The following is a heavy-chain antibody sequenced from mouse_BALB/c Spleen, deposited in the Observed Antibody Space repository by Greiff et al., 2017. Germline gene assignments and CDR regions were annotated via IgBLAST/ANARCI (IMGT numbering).Heavy chain of an antibody. CDR3: ARASLLRLQSFDY. J-gene: IGHJ2*01. V-gene: IGHV5-4*02. CDR1: GFTFSDYY. Sequence: EVKLMESGGGLVKPGGSLKLSCAASGFTFSDYYMYWVRQTPEKRLEWVATISDGGSYTYYPDSVKGRFTISRDNAKNNLYLQMSSLKSEDTAMYYCARASLLRLQSFDYWGQGTTLTVSS. CDR2: ISDGGSYT. D-gene: IGHD1-2*01.